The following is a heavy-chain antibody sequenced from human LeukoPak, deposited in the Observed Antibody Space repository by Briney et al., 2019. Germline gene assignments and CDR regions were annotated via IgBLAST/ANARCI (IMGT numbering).Heavy chain of an antibody. J-gene: IGHJ4*02. V-gene: IGHV3-23*01. CDR2: ISGSGANT. D-gene: IGHD3-16*02. CDR3: AKERAGYTNPYYFDY. Sequence: GGSLRLSCAASGFTFSTYAMSWVRQAPGKGLEWVSTISGSGANTYYADSVRGWFTISRDNSKNTLYLHMNSLGAEDTAVYCCAKERAGYTNPYYFDYWGQGTLVTVSS. CDR1: GFTFSTYA.